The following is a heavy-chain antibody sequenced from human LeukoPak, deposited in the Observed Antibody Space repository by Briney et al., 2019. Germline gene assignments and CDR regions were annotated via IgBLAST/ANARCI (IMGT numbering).Heavy chain of an antibody. D-gene: IGHD1-14*01. CDR1: GFTFSSYG. V-gene: IGHV3-30*18. Sequence: PGGSLRLSCAASGFTFSSYGMHWVRQAPGKGLEWVAVISYDGSDKYYADSVKGRFTISRDNSKNTLYLQMNSLRAEDTAVYYCAKGYTDFDFWGQGTTVTVSS. CDR3: AKGYTDFDF. CDR2: ISYDGSDK. J-gene: IGHJ4*03.